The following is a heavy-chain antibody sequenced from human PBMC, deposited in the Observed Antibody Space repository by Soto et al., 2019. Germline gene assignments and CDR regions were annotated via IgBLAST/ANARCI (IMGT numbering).Heavy chain of an antibody. CDR1: GGTFSSYA. V-gene: IGHV1-69*13. J-gene: IGHJ4*02. CDR3: ARGLVLRFLEWSSPFDY. CDR2: IIPIFGTA. Sequence: SVKVSCKASGGTFSSYAISWVRQAPGQGLEWMGGIIPIFGTANYAQKFQGRVTITADESTGTAYMELSSLRSEDTAVYYCARGLVLRFLEWSSPFDYCCPGTLLTLSS. D-gene: IGHD3-3*01.